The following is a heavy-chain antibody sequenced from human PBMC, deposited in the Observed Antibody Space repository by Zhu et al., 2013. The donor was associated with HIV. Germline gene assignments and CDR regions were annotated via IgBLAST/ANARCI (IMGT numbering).Heavy chain of an antibody. Sequence: QVQLVQSGAEVKKPGSSVKVSCKASGGTFSSYAISWVRQAPGQGLEWMGGIIPIFGTANYAQKFQGRVTITADKSTSTAYMELSSLRSEDTAVYYCARGKEDIVLMVYATWYYYYGMDVWGQGTTVTVSS. CDR3: ARGKEDIVLMVYATWYYYYGMDV. D-gene: IGHD2-8*01. V-gene: IGHV1-69*06. CDR1: GGTFSSYA. CDR2: IIPIFGTA. J-gene: IGHJ6*02.